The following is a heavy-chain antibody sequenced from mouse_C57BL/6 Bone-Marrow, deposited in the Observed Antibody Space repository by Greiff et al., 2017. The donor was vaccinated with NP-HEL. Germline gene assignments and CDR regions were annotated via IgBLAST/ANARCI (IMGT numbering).Heavy chain of an antibody. D-gene: IGHD1-1*01. Sequence: VKLVESGPELVKPGASVKLSCKASGYTFTSYDINWVKQRPGQGLEWIGWIYPRDGSTTYNEKFKGKATLTVDTSSSTAYMELHSLTSEDSAVYFCARYLLLREYAMDYWGQGTSVTVSS. CDR1: GYTFTSYD. J-gene: IGHJ4*01. CDR2: IYPRDGST. CDR3: ARYLLLREYAMDY. V-gene: IGHV1-85*01.